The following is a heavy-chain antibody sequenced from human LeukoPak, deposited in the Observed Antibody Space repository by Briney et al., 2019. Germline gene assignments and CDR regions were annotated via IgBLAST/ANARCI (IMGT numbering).Heavy chain of an antibody. Sequence: ASVKVSCKASGYTFTSYGISWVRQAPGQGLEWMGWISAYNGNTNYAQKLQGRVTMTTDTSTSTAYMELRSLRSDDTAVYYCARVRWFGELSDGMDVWGQGTTVTVSS. CDR2: ISAYNGNT. V-gene: IGHV1-18*01. CDR1: GYTFTSYG. D-gene: IGHD3-10*01. J-gene: IGHJ6*02. CDR3: ARVRWFGELSDGMDV.